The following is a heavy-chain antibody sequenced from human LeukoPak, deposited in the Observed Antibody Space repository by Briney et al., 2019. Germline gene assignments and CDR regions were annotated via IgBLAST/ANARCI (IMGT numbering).Heavy chain of an antibody. CDR3: ARGTYGLRFLEWLSEYYFDY. D-gene: IGHD3-3*01. V-gene: IGHV3-48*02. Sequence: GGSLRLSCAASGFTFSSYSMNWVRQAPGKGLEWVSYISSSSSTIYYADSVKGRFTISRDNAKNSLYLQMNSLRDEDTAVYYCARGTYGLRFLEWLSEYYFDYWGQGALVTVSS. CDR1: GFTFSSYS. J-gene: IGHJ4*02. CDR2: ISSSSSTI.